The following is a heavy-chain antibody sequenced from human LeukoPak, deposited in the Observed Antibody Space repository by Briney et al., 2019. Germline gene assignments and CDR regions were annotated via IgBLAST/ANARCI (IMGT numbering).Heavy chain of an antibody. J-gene: IGHJ4*02. V-gene: IGHV1-46*01. CDR1: GYTFTSYY. D-gene: IGHD5-18*01. CDR2: INPSGGST. Sequence: ASVKVSCKASGYTFTSYYMHWVRQAPGQGLEWMGIINPSGGSTSYAQKFQGRVTMTRGTSTSTVYMELSSLRSEDTAVYYCARARKRGYSYDYYFDYWGQGTLVTVSS. CDR3: ARARKRGYSYDYYFDY.